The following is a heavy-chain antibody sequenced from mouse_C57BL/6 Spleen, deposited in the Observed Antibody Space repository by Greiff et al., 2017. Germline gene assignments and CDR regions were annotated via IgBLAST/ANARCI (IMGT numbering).Heavy chain of an antibody. CDR2: IDPSDSYT. J-gene: IGHJ4*01. D-gene: IGHD1-1*01. CDR1: GYTFTSYW. Sequence: QVQLQQPGAELVKPGASVKLSCKASGYTFTSYWMQWVKQRPGQGLEWIGEIDPSDSYTNYNQKFKGKATLTVDTSSSTAYMQLSSLTSEDSAVYYCARRGSSSYAMDYWGQGTSVTVSS. V-gene: IGHV1-50*01. CDR3: ARRGSSSYAMDY.